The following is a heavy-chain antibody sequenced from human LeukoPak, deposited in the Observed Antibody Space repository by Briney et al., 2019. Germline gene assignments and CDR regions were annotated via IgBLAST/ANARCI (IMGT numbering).Heavy chain of an antibody. V-gene: IGHV7-4-1*02. CDR3: ASGLRYYGSYYYYGMDV. CDR1: GYTFTSYA. CDR2: INTNTGNP. Sequence: GASVKVSCKASGYTFTSYAMNWVRQAPGQGLEWMGWINTNTGNPTYAQGFTGRFVFSLDTSVSTAYLQISSLKAEDTAVYYCASGLRYYGSYYYYGMDVWGQGTTVTVSS. D-gene: IGHD3-10*01. J-gene: IGHJ6*02.